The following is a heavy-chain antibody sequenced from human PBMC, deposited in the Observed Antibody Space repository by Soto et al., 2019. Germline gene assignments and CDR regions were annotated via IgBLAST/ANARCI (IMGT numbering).Heavy chain of an antibody. CDR3: ARWYAVGGTLRGGYFDY. J-gene: IGHJ4*02. V-gene: IGHV4-4*07. Sequence: QVQLQASGPGLVKPSETLSLTCTVSGGSISSYYWSWIRQPAGQGLEWIGRIYTSGSTNYNPSLKSLVSMCVDTSKNQFSRKQSSVTAPDTAVYYCARWYAVGGTLRGGYFDYCGQGTLVTVSS. D-gene: IGHD2-15*01. CDR2: IYTSGST. CDR1: GGSISSYY.